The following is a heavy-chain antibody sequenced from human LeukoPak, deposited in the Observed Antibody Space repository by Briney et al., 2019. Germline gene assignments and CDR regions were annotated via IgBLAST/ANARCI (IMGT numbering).Heavy chain of an antibody. J-gene: IGHJ6*03. CDR3: ARGLGYSGYDSYYYYMDV. CDR2: INWNGGST. D-gene: IGHD5-12*01. Sequence: GGSLRLSCAASGFTFDDYGMSWVRQAPGKGLEWVSGINWNGGSTGYADSVKGRFTISRDNAKNTLYLQMNSLRAEDTAVYYCARGLGYSGYDSYYYYMDVWGKGTTVTVSS. V-gene: IGHV3-20*04. CDR1: GFTFDDYG.